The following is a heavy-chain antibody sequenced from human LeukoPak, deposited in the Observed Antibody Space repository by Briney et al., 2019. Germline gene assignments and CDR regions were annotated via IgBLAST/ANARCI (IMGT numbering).Heavy chain of an antibody. J-gene: IGHJ4*02. Sequence: VASVKVSCKVSGYTLTELSMHWVRQAPGKGLEWMGGVDPEDGKTIYAQMFQGRVTMTEDTSTDTAYMELSSLRSEDTAVYYCAPVPSAYGLSPFDYWGQGTLVTVSS. CDR1: GYTLTELS. D-gene: IGHD5-12*01. CDR2: VDPEDGKT. V-gene: IGHV1-24*01. CDR3: APVPSAYGLSPFDY.